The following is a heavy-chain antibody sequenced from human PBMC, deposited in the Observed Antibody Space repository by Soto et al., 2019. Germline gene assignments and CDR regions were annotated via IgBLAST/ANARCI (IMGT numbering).Heavy chain of an antibody. V-gene: IGHV1-8*01. CDR1: GYPFTSYD. J-gene: IGHJ6*02. D-gene: IGHD3-10*01. Sequence: ASVKVSCKASGYPFTSYDINWVRQATGQGLEWMGWMNPNSGNTGYAQKFQGRVTMTRNTSISTAYMELSSLRSEDTAVYYCARSYRTIWFGELSYYYYGMDVWGQGTTVTVSS. CDR3: ARSYRTIWFGELSYYYYGMDV. CDR2: MNPNSGNT.